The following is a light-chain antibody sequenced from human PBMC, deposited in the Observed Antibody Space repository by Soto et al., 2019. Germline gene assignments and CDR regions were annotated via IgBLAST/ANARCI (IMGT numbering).Light chain of an antibody. CDR2: SDT. Sequence: QSVLTQPPSASGTPGQRGTISCSGSNSNVGNNAVSWYQQVPGTAPILLIYSDTQRPSGVPDRFSGSKSGTSASLTVSGLQSGDEADYYCATWDDSPNGVIFGGGTKLTVL. CDR1: NSNVGNNA. V-gene: IGLV1-44*01. J-gene: IGLJ2*01. CDR3: ATWDDSPNGVI.